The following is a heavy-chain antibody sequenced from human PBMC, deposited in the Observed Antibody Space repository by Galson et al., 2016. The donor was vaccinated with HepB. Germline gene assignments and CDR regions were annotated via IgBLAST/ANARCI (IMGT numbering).Heavy chain of an antibody. D-gene: IGHD3-16*01. CDR1: GFTFSDYY. Sequence: SLRLSCAASGFTFSDYYMSWIRQAPGKGLEWVSYISSSSSYTNYADSVKGRFTISRDNAKNSLYLQMNSLRAEDTAVYYCARLGATNPQKIDYWGQGTLVTVSS. CDR2: ISSSSSYT. CDR3: ARLGATNPQKIDY. J-gene: IGHJ4*02. V-gene: IGHV3-11*06.